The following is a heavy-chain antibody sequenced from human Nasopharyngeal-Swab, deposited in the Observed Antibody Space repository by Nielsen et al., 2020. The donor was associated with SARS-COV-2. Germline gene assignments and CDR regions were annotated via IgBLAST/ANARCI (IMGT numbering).Heavy chain of an antibody. CDR3: ARGAIDYYDSSGYGD. D-gene: IGHD3-22*01. CDR2: IYYSGST. J-gene: IGHJ4*02. V-gene: IGHV4-31*02. Sequence: WISEPPGKGLEWIGYIYYSGSTYYNPSLKSRVTISVDTSKNQFSLKLGSVTAADTAVYYCARGAIDYYDSSGYGDWGQGTLVTVSS.